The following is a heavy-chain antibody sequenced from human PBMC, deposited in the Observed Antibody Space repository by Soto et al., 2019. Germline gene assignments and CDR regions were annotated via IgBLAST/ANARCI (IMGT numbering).Heavy chain of an antibody. D-gene: IGHD3-3*01. V-gene: IGHV3-30-3*01. CDR1: GFTFSSYA. J-gene: IGHJ6*02. CDR3: ARDQTRFLEWLSQNYYYGMDV. CDR2: ISYDGSNK. Sequence: QVQLVESGGGVVQPGRSLRLSCAASGFTFSSYAMHWVRQAPGKGLEWVAVISYDGSNKYYADSVKGRFTISRDNSKNTLHLQMHSLRASDTAVYYCARDQTRFLEWLSQNYYYGMDVWGQGTTVTVSS.